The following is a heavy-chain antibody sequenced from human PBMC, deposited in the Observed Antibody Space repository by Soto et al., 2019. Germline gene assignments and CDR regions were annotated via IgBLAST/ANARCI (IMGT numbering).Heavy chain of an antibody. CDR1: GFTVSSNY. V-gene: IGHV3-53*01. D-gene: IGHD6-19*01. CDR3: ASTQKYSSGWSRFVI. CDR2: IYSGGST. J-gene: IGHJ3*02. Sequence: GGSLRLSCAASGFTVSSNYMSWVRQAPGKGLEWVSVIYSGGSTYYADSVKGRFTISRDNSKNTLYLQMNSLRAEDTAVYYCASTQKYSSGWSRFVIWGQGTMVTVSS.